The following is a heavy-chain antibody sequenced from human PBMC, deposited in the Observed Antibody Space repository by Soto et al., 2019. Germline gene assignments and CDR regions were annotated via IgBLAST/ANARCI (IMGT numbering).Heavy chain of an antibody. CDR1: GFSLNTRAVG. CDR3: AHRHDLGGFDI. D-gene: IGHD2-15*01. J-gene: IGHJ3*02. CDR2: INRNDDK. V-gene: IGHV2-5*01. Sequence: QITLKEAGPTLVKPTQPLTLTCTFSGFSLNTRAVGVGWIRQPPGKALEWLALINRNDDKRYSPSLKDRLTITKDTSKSHVVLTMTNIDPVDTATYYCAHRHDLGGFDIWGQGTTVTVSS.